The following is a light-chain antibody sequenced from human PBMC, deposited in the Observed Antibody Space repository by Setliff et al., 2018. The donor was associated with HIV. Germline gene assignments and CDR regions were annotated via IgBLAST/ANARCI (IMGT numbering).Light chain of an antibody. CDR1: KLGDKY. J-gene: IGLJ1*01. Sequence: SYELTQPPSVSVSPGQTASITCSGDKLGDKYAFWYQQKPGQSPVLVIYQDSKRPSGIPERFSGSNSGYTATLTISGTQAMDEADYYCQAWDSSTVVFGTGTKVTVL. CDR3: QAWDSSTVV. V-gene: IGLV3-1*01. CDR2: QDS.